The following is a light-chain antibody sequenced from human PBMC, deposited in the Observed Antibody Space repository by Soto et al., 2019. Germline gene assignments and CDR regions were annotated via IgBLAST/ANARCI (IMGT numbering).Light chain of an antibody. J-gene: IGKJ1*01. CDR1: QSVNTN. CDR2: GAS. V-gene: IGKV3D-15*01. CDR3: QQYNNWPRT. Sequence: EIVMTQSPATLSVSPGERATLSYRASQSVNTNVAWYQQEPGQAPRLLIYGASTRATGIPARFSGSVSGTEFALTISSLQSEDFAVYYCQQYNNWPRTFGQGTKVEIK.